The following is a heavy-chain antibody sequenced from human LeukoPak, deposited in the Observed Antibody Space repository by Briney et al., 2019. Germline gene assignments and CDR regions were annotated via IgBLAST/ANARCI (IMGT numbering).Heavy chain of an antibody. D-gene: IGHD3-10*01. V-gene: IGHV3-13*04. J-gene: IGHJ3*02. CDR2: IGTAGDT. Sequence: GGSLRLSCAASGFAFSSYDMHWVRQATGKGLEWVSAIGTAGDTYYPGSVKGRFTISRENAKNSLYLQMNSLRAGDTAVYYCARAYRGYYGSGSYYNDAFNIWGQGTMVTVSS. CDR1: GFAFSSYD. CDR3: ARAYRGYYGSGSYYNDAFNI.